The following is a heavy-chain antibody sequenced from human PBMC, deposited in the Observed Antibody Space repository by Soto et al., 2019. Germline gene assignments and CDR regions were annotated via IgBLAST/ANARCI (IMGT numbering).Heavy chain of an antibody. CDR2: IIPIFGTA. CDR3: ASDFWSGYYRPREGSEQYYGMAV. CDR1: GGTFSSYA. D-gene: IGHD3-3*01. Sequence: AVKVSCEASGGTFSSYAISWVRQAPGQGLEWMGGIIPIFGTANYAQKFQGRVTITADESTSTAYMELSSLRSEDTAVYYCASDFWSGYYRPREGSEQYYGMAVWGQGTTVTVSS. J-gene: IGHJ6*02. V-gene: IGHV1-69*13.